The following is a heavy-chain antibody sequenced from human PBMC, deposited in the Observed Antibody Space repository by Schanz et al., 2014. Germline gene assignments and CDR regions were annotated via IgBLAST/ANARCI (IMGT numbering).Heavy chain of an antibody. CDR1: GFTFSSYT. D-gene: IGHD3-16*01. V-gene: IGHV3-21*01. J-gene: IGHJ3*01. CDR2: ISSTSTYL. Sequence: EVQLVESGGGLVKPGDSLRLSCAASGFTFSSYTMKWVRQAPGKGLEWVSSISSTSTYLYYADSVKGRFTISRDNARDSLFLRMNSLRAEDTAVYSCARYPRILGAFDVWGQGTVVAVS. CDR3: ARYPRILGAFDV.